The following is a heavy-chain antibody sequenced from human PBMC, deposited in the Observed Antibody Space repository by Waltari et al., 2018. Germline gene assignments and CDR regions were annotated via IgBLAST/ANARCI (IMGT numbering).Heavy chain of an antibody. J-gene: IGHJ4*02. CDR3: ARGRSCGD. CDR2: IKEDGSER. Sequence: EVQLVESGGGLVQPGGSLILSCAASGFPFSSYWMSWVRQAPGKGLEWVANIKEDGSERYYVDSVKGRFTIARDNAKNSLYLQMNSLRVEDTALYYCARGRSCGDWGQGTLVTVSS. D-gene: IGHD2-15*01. V-gene: IGHV3-7*01. CDR1: GFPFSSYW.